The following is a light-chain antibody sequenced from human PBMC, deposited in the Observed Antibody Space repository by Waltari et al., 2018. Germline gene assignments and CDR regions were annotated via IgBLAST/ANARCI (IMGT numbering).Light chain of an antibody. V-gene: IGKV3-11*01. CDR2: DTS. J-gene: IGKJ4*01. CDR3: QQRRNWPLT. Sequence: EIVLTQSPATLSLSLGERATLSCRASQSVSYYLAWYQQRPGQAPRLLNYDTSHRATGIPDRFSGSWSETDFTLTISSLEPEDFAVYYCQQRRNWPLTFGGGTKVEIK. CDR1: QSVSYY.